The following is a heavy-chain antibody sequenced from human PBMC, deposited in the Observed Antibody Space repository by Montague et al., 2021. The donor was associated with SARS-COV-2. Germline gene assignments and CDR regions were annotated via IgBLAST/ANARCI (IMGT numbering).Heavy chain of an antibody. V-gene: IGHV3-23*01. CDR1: GFTFSNFA. J-gene: IGHJ4*02. D-gene: IGHD3-22*01. CDR3: ANHYSDGSGYPY. CDR2: ISGSGGST. Sequence: SLRLSCAASGFTFSNFAMSWVRQAPGKGLEWVSAISGSGGSTYYADSVKGRFTISRDNSKNRLYLQINSLSAEDTAVFYCANHYSDGSGYPYWSQGTPVTVSS.